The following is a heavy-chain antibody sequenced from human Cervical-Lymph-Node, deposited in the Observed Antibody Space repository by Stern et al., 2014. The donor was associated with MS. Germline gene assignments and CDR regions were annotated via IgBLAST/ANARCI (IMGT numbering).Heavy chain of an antibody. CDR1: GG. V-gene: IGHV1-69*06. CDR2: VIPFVGTS. Sequence: QVQLVQSGAEVKKPGSSGKVSCKASGGISWVRQAPGQGLEYMGGVIPFVGTSHYAQKFQGRVTITADTPTNPASLELSSLKSDDTAVSYCARGGGDNWFDPWGQGTLVTVSS. CDR3: ARGGGDNWFDP. D-gene: IGHD3-16*01. J-gene: IGHJ5*02.